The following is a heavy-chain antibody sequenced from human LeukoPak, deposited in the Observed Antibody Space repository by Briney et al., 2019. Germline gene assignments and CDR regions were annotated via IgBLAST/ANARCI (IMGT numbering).Heavy chain of an antibody. CDR1: GFTFSDYY. Sequence: GGSLRLSCAASGFTFSDYYMSWIRQPPGKGLEWVSYISSSGSTIYYADSVKGRFTISRDNAKNSLYLQMNSLRAEDTAVYYCARDVGIAARQDWFDPWGQGTLVTVSS. D-gene: IGHD6-6*01. V-gene: IGHV3-11*01. CDR3: ARDVGIAARQDWFDP. J-gene: IGHJ5*02. CDR2: ISSSGSTI.